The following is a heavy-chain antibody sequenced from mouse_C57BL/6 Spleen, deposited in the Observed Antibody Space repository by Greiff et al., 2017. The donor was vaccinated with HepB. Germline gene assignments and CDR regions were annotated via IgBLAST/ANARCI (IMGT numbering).Heavy chain of an antibody. Sequence: EVMLVESGGGLVQPKGSLKLSCAASGFSFNTYAMNWVRQAPGKGLEWVARIRSKSNNYATYYADSVKDRFTISRDDSESMLYLQMNNLKTEDTAMYYCVRQLRGFDYWGQGTTLTVSS. V-gene: IGHV10-1*01. D-gene: IGHD3-2*02. CDR1: GFSFNTYA. CDR3: VRQLRGFDY. J-gene: IGHJ2*01. CDR2: IRSKSNNYAT.